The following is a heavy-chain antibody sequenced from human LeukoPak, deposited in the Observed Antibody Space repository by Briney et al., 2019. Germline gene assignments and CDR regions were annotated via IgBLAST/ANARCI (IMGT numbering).Heavy chain of an antibody. CDR3: ARGSSDFWSGYSTYFDY. Sequence: ASVKVSCKASGGTFSSYAISWVRQAPGQGLAGMGGIIPIYGTANYAQKFQGRVTITADESTSTAYMELSSLRSEDTAVYYCARGSSDFWSGYSTYFDYWGQGTLVTVSS. CDR1: GGTFSSYA. V-gene: IGHV1-69*01. D-gene: IGHD3-3*01. J-gene: IGHJ4*02. CDR2: IIPIYGTA.